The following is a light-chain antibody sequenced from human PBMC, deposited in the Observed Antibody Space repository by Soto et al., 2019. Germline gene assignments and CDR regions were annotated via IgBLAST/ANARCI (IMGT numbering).Light chain of an antibody. CDR3: QSYDSSLSGSV. J-gene: IGLJ2*01. CDR2: VNI. V-gene: IGLV1-40*01. Sequence: QSVLTQPPSVSGAPGQRVTISCTGSSSNIGAGYDVHWYQQLPGTAPKLLIYVNINRPSGVPDRFSGSKSGTSASLVITGLQAEDEADYYCQSYDSSLSGSVFGGGTKVTVL. CDR1: SSNIGAGYD.